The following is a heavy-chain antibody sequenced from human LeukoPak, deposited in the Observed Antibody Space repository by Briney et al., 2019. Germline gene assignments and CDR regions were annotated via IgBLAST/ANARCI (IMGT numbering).Heavy chain of an antibody. Sequence: SETLSLTCTVSGGSISSYYWSWIRQPPGKGLEWIGYIHYSGSTSYSPSLRSRVTIPLDTSKNQFSLKLNSVTAADTAVYYCARGVSSGTWGRGTLVTVSS. J-gene: IGHJ5*02. V-gene: IGHV4-59*01. CDR3: ARGVSSGT. CDR2: IHYSGST. D-gene: IGHD3-10*01. CDR1: GGSISSYY.